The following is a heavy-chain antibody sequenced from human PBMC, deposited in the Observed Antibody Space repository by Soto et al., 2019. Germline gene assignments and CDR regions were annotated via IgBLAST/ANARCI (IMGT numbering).Heavy chain of an antibody. CDR1: DFSFSPAW. D-gene: IGHD6-13*01. V-gene: IGHV3-15*07. CDR2: IKSKGGGGTA. CDR3: IWQQDFYYGRAV. J-gene: IGHJ6*02. Sequence: EVQLVESGGGLVTPGGSLTLSCAASDFSFSPAWMNWVRQAPGKGLEWVGLIKSKGGGGTADYAAPVKGRFIISRDDSKNTIYLQMNSLKPEDTALYYCIWQQDFYYGRAVWGQGTTDTVSS.